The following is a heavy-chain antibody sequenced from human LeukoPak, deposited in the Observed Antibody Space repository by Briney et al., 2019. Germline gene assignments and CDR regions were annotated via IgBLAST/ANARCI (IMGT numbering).Heavy chain of an antibody. Sequence: PSETLSLTCTVSGGSISSYYRSWIRQPAGKGLEWIGRIYTSGSTNYNPSLKSRVTMSVDTSKNQFSLKLSSVTAADTAVYYCAREGYSSGWDRFDYWGQGTLVTVSS. CDR2: IYTSGST. V-gene: IGHV4-4*07. CDR3: AREGYSSGWDRFDY. J-gene: IGHJ4*02. D-gene: IGHD6-19*01. CDR1: GGSISSYY.